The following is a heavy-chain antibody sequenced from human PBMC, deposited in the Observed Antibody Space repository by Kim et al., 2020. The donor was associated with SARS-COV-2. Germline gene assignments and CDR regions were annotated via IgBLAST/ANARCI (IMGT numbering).Heavy chain of an antibody. V-gene: IGHV7-4-1*02. CDR3: AREWEGPGGSYGFEI. J-gene: IGHJ3*02. Sequence: ASVKVSCKASGYIFSNYVLNWVRQAPGQGLEWMGWINTKTGNPKYAQAFTGRFVFSLGTSVSTAYLQVNSLKTEDTAVYYCAREWEGPGGSYGFEIWGQGTMVTVSS. CDR1: GYIFSNYV. CDR2: INTKTGNP. D-gene: IGHD2-8*02.